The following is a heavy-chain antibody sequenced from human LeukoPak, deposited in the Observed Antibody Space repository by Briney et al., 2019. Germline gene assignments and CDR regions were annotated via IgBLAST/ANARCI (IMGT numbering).Heavy chain of an antibody. J-gene: IGHJ6*02. D-gene: IGHD6-13*01. CDR1: GYTFTSYG. CDR2: ISAYNGNT. V-gene: IGHV1-18*01. Sequence: ASVKVSCKASGYTFTSYGISWVRQAPGQGLEWMGWISAYNGNTNYAQKLQGRVTMTTDTSTSTAYMELRSLRSDDTAVYYCARSAAGTRIDYYYGMDVWGQGTTVTVS. CDR3: ARSAAGTRIDYYYGMDV.